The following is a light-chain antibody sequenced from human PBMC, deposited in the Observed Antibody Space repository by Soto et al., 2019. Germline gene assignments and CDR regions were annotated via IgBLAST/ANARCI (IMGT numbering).Light chain of an antibody. CDR2: YDS. V-gene: IGLV3-21*04. CDR1: NIGSKS. CDR3: QEWDSSSDPWV. Sequence: SYELTQPPSVSVAPGKTARITCGVNNIGSKSVHWYQQKPGQAHVLVIYYDSDRPSGIPERFSGSNSGNTATLTISRVEAGDEADYYCQEWDSSSDPWVFGGGTKLTVL. J-gene: IGLJ3*02.